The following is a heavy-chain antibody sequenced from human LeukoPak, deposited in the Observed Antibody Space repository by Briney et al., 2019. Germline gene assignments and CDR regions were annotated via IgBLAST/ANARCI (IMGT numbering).Heavy chain of an antibody. Sequence: PGGSLRLSCSASGFNFINHYMSWVRQAPGKGLECVAKIKPDGSEKYYVDSVKGRLTISRDNSKNSLFLHLNSLRAGDTAVYYGVREIWWRLDYWGQGSLVTVSS. CDR1: GFNFINHY. J-gene: IGHJ4*02. CDR3: VREIWWRLDY. D-gene: IGHD5-12*01. CDR2: IKPDGSEK. V-gene: IGHV3-7*01.